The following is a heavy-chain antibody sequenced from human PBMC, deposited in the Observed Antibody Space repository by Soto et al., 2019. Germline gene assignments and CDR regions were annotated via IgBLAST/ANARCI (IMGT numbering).Heavy chain of an antibody. CDR2: IYYSGST. D-gene: IGHD6-13*01. V-gene: IGHV4-61*01. CDR1: GGSVSSGSYY. J-gene: IGHJ3*02. CDR3: ARGSSWSRAFDI. Sequence: QVQLQESGPGLVKPSETLSLTCTVSGGSVSSGSYYWSWIRQPPGKGLEWIGYIYYSGSTNYNATVKSRATVSVDTSKNQFSLKLSSVTAADSGVYYCARGSSWSRAFDIWGQGTMVTVSS.